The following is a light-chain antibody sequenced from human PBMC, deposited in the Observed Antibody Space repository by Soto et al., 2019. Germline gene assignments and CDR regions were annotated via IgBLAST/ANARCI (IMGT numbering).Light chain of an antibody. CDR1: QSVSTR. Sequence: EIVMTQSPVTLSVSPGERATLSCRASQSVSTRVAWYQQKPGQAPRLLIYATSTRATGAPARFSGSGSGTEFTLTISNLQSEDFVVYYCQQYSNWPPITFGQGTRLEIK. V-gene: IGKV3-15*01. CDR3: QQYSNWPPIT. J-gene: IGKJ5*01. CDR2: ATS.